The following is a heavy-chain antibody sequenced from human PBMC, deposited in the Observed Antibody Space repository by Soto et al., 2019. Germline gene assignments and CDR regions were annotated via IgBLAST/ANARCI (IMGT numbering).Heavy chain of an antibody. V-gene: IGHV3-33*01. D-gene: IGHD2-2*01. CDR1: GFSFSSYG. CDR2: IWYDGSNK. CDR3: ARSHRDSPYHDDY. J-gene: IGHJ4*02. Sequence: GGSLRLSCAASGFSFSSYGMHWVRQAQGKGLEWVAVIWYDGSNKYYADSVKGRFTISRDNSKNTLYLQMNSLRAEDTAVYYCARSHRDSPYHDDYSGQGTRVTVS.